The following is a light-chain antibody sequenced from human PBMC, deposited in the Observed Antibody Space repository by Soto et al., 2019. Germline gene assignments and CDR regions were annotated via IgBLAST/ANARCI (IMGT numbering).Light chain of an antibody. CDR1: SSNIGSNP. CDR2: SNN. J-gene: IGLJ3*02. V-gene: IGLV1-44*01. Sequence: QSVLTQPPSASGTPGQRVTIPCSGSSSNIGSNPASWYQQLPGTAPKLLIYSNNQRPSGVPDRFSGSKSGTSASLAISGLQSEDEAGYYCAAWDDSLNGWVFGGGTKLTVL. CDR3: AAWDDSLNGWV.